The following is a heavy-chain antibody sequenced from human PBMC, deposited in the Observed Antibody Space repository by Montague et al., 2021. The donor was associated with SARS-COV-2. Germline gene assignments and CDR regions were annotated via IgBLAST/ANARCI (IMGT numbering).Heavy chain of an antibody. V-gene: IGHV4-39*01. Sequence: SETLSLTCTVSGGSISSSSYYWGWIRQPPGKGLEWIGSIYYSGSTYYNPSLKSRVTMSVDTSKNQFSLKLSSVTAADTAVYYCARFPYYYDSSGSFDYWGQGTLVTVSS. D-gene: IGHD3-22*01. CDR2: IYYSGST. CDR1: GGSISSSSYY. CDR3: ARFPYYYDSSGSFDY. J-gene: IGHJ4*02.